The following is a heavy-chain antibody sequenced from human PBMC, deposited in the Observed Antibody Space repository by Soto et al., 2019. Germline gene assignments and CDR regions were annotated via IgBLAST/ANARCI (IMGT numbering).Heavy chain of an antibody. CDR3: ARGHGVIIGAMDV. CDR1: GYRFETYA. V-gene: IGHV1-18*01. CDR2: ISSYNIDT. J-gene: IGHJ6*02. Sequence: ASVKVSCKSSGYRFETYAMSWVRQAPGQGLEWMGWISSYNIDTYYAPKFQDRVTMTKDTSTGTAYMELRSLRSDDTAVYYCARGHGVIIGAMDVWGQGTTVTAP. D-gene: IGHD3-3*01.